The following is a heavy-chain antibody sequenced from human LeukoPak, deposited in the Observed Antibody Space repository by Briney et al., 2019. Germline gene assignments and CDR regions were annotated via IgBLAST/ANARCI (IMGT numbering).Heavy chain of an antibody. CDR3: ARDSSGWSLGFDY. V-gene: IGHV4-59*01. D-gene: IGHD6-19*01. CDR1: GGSISSYY. Sequence: SETLSLTCTVSGGSISSYYWSWIRQPPGKGLEWIGYIYYSGSTNYNPSLKSRDTISVDTSKNQFSLKLSSVTAADTAVYYCARDSSGWSLGFDYWGQGTLVTVSS. J-gene: IGHJ4*02. CDR2: IYYSGST.